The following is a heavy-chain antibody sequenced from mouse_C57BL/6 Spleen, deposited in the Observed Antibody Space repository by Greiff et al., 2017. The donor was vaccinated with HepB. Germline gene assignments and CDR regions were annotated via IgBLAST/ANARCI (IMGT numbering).Heavy chain of an antibody. CDR3: ARDRGLYSPFDY. Sequence: EVKLVESGGGLVKPGGSLKLSCAASGFTFSSYAMSWVRQTPEKRLEWVATISDGGSYTYYPDNVKGRFTISRDNAKNNLYLHMSHLKSEDTAMYSCARDRGLYSPFDYWGQGTTLTVSS. D-gene: IGHD2-1*01. CDR2: ISDGGSYT. V-gene: IGHV5-4*01. CDR1: GFTFSSYA. J-gene: IGHJ2*01.